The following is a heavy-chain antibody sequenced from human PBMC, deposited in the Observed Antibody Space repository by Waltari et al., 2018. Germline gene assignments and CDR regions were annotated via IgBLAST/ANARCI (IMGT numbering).Heavy chain of an antibody. D-gene: IGHD6-13*01. CDR2: IYYSGNT. CDR1: GGSISSHY. CDR3: AGALQMVPPSYYYYGMDV. V-gene: IGHV4-59*11. J-gene: IGHJ6*02. Sequence: QVQLQESGPGLVKPSETLSLTCTVSGGSISSHYWSWIRQPPGKGLEWIGYIYYSGNTDSNPSLRSRVTISVDTSKTQFSLKLRSVTAADTAVYYCAGALQMVPPSYYYYGMDVWGQGTTVTVSS.